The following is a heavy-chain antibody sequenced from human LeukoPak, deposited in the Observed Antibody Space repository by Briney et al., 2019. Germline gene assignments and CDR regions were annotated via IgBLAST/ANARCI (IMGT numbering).Heavy chain of an antibody. CDR2: ITGGSTTI. CDR1: GFTFSTYS. V-gene: IGHV3-48*02. Sequence: QAGGSLRLSCVASGFTFSTYSMNWVRQAPGKGLEWVSYITGGSTTIYYADSVKGRFTISRDNAKNSLFLQMNSLRDEDTAVYYCARRIDFWGQGTLVTVSS. J-gene: IGHJ4*02. CDR3: ARRIDF.